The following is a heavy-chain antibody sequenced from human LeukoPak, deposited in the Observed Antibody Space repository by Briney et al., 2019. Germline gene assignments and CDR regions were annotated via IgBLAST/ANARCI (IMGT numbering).Heavy chain of an antibody. CDR3: ARDRGGRSLTLDY. CDR2: INWNGGST. J-gene: IGHJ4*02. Sequence: PGGSLRLSCAASGFTFSSYAMSWVRQAPGKGLEWVSGINWNGGSTGYADSVKGRFTISRDNAKNSLYLQMNSLRAEDTALYYCARDRGGRSLTLDYWGQGTLVTVSS. D-gene: IGHD3-10*01. CDR1: GFTFSSYA. V-gene: IGHV3-20*04.